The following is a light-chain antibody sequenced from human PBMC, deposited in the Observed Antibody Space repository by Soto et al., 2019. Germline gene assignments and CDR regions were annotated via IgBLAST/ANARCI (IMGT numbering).Light chain of an antibody. J-gene: IGKJ1*01. Sequence: DIQMTQSPSSVSASVGDRVTISCRASQGIGTWLAWYQRKPGKAPKLLIYAASTLQSGVPSRFSGSGSGTDFTLTISSLQPEDFATYFCQQADTFPWTFGQGTKVEV. V-gene: IGKV1-12*01. CDR2: AAS. CDR1: QGIGTW. CDR3: QQADTFPWT.